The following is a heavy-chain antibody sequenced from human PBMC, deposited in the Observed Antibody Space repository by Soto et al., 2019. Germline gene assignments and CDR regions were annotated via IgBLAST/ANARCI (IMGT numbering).Heavy chain of an antibody. CDR1: GGSISSSSYY. D-gene: IGHD3-3*01. CDR3: ARQVDDFWSGYFPGHYGMDV. V-gene: IGHV4-39*01. J-gene: IGHJ6*02. CDR2: IYYSGST. Sequence: PSETLSLTCTVSGGSISSSSYYWGWIRQPPGKGLEWIGSIYYSGSTYYNPSLKSRVTISVDTSKNQFSLKLSSVTAADTAVYYCARQVDDFWSGYFPGHYGMDVWAQGTTVTVSS.